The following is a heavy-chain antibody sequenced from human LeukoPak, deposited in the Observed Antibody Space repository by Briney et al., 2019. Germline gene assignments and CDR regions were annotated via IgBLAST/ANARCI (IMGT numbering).Heavy chain of an antibody. D-gene: IGHD3-10*01. CDR3: TRVGYYPMNYYYGMDV. V-gene: IGHV1-69*13. CDR2: IIPIFGTA. CDR1: GGTFSNYA. J-gene: IGHJ6*02. Sequence: SVKVSCKASGGTFSNYAISWVRQAPGQGLEWMGGIIPIFGTANYAQKFQGRVTITADESTSTAYMELSSLRSEDTAVYYCTRVGYYPMNYYYGMDVWGQGTTVTVSS.